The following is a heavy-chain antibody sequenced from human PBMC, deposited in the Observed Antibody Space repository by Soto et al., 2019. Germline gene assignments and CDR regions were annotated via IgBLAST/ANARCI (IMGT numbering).Heavy chain of an antibody. V-gene: IGHV4-59*08. CDR1: GGSITNNY. CDR3: ARRQKWNNPFDT. Sequence: XETLSLTCTVSGGSITNNYWSCIRQSPGKGLEWIGCSYYSGSTSYNPSLRSRVTISIDTSKTQFSLRLRSVTAADTAVYYCARRQKWNNPFDTWGQGNRVTVPX. J-gene: IGHJ5*02. D-gene: IGHD1-1*01. CDR2: SYYSGST.